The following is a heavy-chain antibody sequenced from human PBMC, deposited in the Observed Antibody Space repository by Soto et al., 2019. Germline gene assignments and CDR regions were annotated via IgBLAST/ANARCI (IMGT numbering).Heavy chain of an antibody. CDR3: AASIFYYGTDV. Sequence: GGSLEISCKGSGYTFTNYWIGWVRQMPGKGLEWMGIIYPGDSDTKYNPSFQGQVTISADKSITTTYLQWSSLKASDTAIYYCAASIFYYGTDVWGQGTTVTVS. CDR2: IYPGDSDT. J-gene: IGHJ6*02. CDR1: GYTFTNYW. V-gene: IGHV5-51*01.